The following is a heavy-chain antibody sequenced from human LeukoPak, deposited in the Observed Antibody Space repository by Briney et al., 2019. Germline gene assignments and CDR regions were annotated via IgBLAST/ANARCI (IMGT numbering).Heavy chain of an antibody. CDR1: GFTFSSYG. J-gene: IGHJ4*02. V-gene: IGHV3-30*18. CDR2: ISYDGSNK. D-gene: IGHD4/OR15-4a*01. CDR3: AKTAVVITFRFDD. Sequence: PGGSLRLSCAASGFTFSSYGMHWVRQAPGKGLEWVAVISYDGSNKYYADSVKGRFTISRDNSKNTLYLQMNSLRADDTAVYYCAKTAVVITFRFDDWGQGALVTVSS.